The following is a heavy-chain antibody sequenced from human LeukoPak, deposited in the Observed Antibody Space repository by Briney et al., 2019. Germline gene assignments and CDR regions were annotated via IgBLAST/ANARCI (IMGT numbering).Heavy chain of an antibody. CDR3: ARAKDDRTRISYGSGSEEINYFDY. D-gene: IGHD3-10*01. Sequence: PSETLSLTCTVSGGSISTNSYYWGWIRQPPGKGLEWIGNIYSSGSTYYNPSLQSRVTISVDTSNNQFSLRLSSVTAADTAVYYCARAKDDRTRISYGSGSEEINYFDYWGQGTLVTVSS. V-gene: IGHV4-39*01. J-gene: IGHJ4*02. CDR2: IYSSGST. CDR1: GGSISTNSYY.